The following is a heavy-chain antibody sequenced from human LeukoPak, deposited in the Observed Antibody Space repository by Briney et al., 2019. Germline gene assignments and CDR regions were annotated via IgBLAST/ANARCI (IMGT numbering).Heavy chain of an antibody. D-gene: IGHD6-13*01. CDR1: GGSISSYY. Sequence: SETLSLTCTVSGGSISSYYWSWIRQPAGKGLEWIGRIYTSGSTNYNPSLKSRVTMSVDTSKNQFSLKLSSVTAADTAVYYCARSLAVADSPDFDSWDQGTLVTVSS. J-gene: IGHJ4*02. V-gene: IGHV4-4*07. CDR2: IYTSGST. CDR3: ARSLAVADSPDFDS.